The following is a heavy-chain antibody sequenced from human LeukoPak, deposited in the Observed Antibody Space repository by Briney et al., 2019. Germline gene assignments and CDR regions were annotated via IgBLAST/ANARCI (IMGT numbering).Heavy chain of an antibody. D-gene: IGHD3-16*01. Sequence: ASVKVSCKASGYTFTGYYMHWVRQAPGQWLEWMGWINPNSGGTNYAQKFQGRVTMTRDTSISTAYMELSRLRSDDTAVYYCARSKGGRNYFDYWGQGTLVTVSS. V-gene: IGHV1-2*02. CDR1: GYTFTGYY. CDR3: ARSKGGRNYFDY. J-gene: IGHJ4*02. CDR2: INPNSGGT.